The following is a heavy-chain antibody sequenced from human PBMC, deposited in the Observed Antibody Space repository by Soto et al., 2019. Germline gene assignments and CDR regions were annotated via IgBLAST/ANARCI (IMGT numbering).Heavy chain of an antibody. Sequence: GGSLRLSCAASGFTFSTYGMHWVRQAPGEGLERVAVISYDGNDKYHADSVKGRFTISRDNSKNTLYLQMNSLRPEDTAVYYCAKDSGRGSADYYFDYWGQGNLVTVSS. CDR2: ISYDGNDK. V-gene: IGHV3-30*18. CDR3: AKDSGRGSADYYFDY. CDR1: GFTFSTYG. J-gene: IGHJ4*02. D-gene: IGHD3-10*01.